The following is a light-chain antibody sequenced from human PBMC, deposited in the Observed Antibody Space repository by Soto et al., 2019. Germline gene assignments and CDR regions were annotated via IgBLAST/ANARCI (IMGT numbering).Light chain of an antibody. CDR3: QSYDSSLSGRV. CDR2: GNP. CDR1: SSNIGAGYD. Sequence: QSVLTQPPSVSGAPGQRVTISCTGRSSNIGAGYDVHWYQQLPGTGPKLLIYGNPNRPSGVPDRFSGYHSGTSASLAITGLQAEDEADYFCQSYDSSLSGRVFGGGTKLTVL. J-gene: IGLJ3*02. V-gene: IGLV1-40*01.